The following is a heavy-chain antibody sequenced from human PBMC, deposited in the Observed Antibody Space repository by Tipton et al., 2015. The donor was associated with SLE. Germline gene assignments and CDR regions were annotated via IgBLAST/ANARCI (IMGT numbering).Heavy chain of an antibody. D-gene: IGHD7-27*01. J-gene: IGHJ2*01. CDR3: ARGDLPGEGDWYFDL. CDR1: GGSISSSNYY. V-gene: IGHV4-39*07. Sequence: TLSLTCTVSGGSISSSNYYWGWIRQPPGKGLEWIGSIYYSGSTYYNPSLKSRVTISVDTSKNQFSLKLSSVTAADTAVYYCARGDLPGEGDWYFDLWGRGTLVTVSS. CDR2: IYYSGST.